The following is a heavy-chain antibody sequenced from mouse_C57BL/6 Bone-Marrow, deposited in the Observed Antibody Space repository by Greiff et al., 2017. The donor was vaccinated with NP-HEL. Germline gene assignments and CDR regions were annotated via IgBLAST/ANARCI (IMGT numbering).Heavy chain of an antibody. CDR3: AGITTVVATNWYFDV. V-gene: IGHV14-3*01. D-gene: IGHD1-1*01. CDR1: GFNIKNTY. Sequence: EVKLMESVAELVRPGASVKLSCTASGFNIKNTYMHWVKQRPEQGLEWIGRIDPANGNTKYAPKFQGKATITADTSSNTAYLQLSSLTSEDTAIYYCAGITTVVATNWYFDVWGTGTTVTVSS. CDR2: IDPANGNT. J-gene: IGHJ1*03.